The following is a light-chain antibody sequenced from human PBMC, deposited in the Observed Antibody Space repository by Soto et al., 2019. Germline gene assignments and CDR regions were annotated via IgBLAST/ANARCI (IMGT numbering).Light chain of an antibody. Sequence: DILMNQSPSTLSGSVGDRVTLPCRASQTISSWLAWYQQKPGKAPKLLIYKASTLKSGVPSRFSGSGSGTEFTLTISSLQPDDFATYYCQHYNSYSEAFGQGTKVDIK. V-gene: IGKV1-5*03. CDR2: KAS. CDR1: QTISSW. CDR3: QHYNSYSEA. J-gene: IGKJ1*01.